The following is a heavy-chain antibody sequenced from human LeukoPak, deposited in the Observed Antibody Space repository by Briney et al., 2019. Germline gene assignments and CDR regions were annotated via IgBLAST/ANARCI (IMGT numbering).Heavy chain of an antibody. V-gene: IGHV1-2*02. D-gene: IGHD5/OR15-5a*01. CDR3: ARDVFDGSITHHKFGP. Sequence: GASVKVSCKASGYTFTDYYMHWVRQAPGQGLEWMGWINPNTGGTNYAQKFQDRVTMTRDTSISTAYMELSSLTSDDTAVFYCARDVFDGSITHHKFGPWGQGTLVTVSS. J-gene: IGHJ5*02. CDR1: GYTFTDYY. CDR2: INPNTGGT.